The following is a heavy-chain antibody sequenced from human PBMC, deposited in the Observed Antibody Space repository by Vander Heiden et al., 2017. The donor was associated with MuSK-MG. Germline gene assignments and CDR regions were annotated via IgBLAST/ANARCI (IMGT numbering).Heavy chain of an antibody. CDR3: AREGHTYGSDY. Sequence: QVQLVESGGGLVKPGGSLRLSCAASGFIFSDYYMSWIRQAPGKGLEWVSYTSQSGSPIYYADSVKGRFTISRDNAKNSLFLQMNGLRAEDTAVYYCAREGHTYGSDYWGQGTLVTVSS. J-gene: IGHJ4*02. D-gene: IGHD5-18*01. V-gene: IGHV3-11*04. CDR1: GFIFSDYY. CDR2: TSQSGSPI.